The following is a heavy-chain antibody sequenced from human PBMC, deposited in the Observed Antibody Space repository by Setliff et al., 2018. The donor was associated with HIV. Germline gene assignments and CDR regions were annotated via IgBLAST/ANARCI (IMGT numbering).Heavy chain of an antibody. CDR1: GGSIKSSSYY. V-gene: IGHV4-39*07. D-gene: IGHD6-19*01. CDR2: INYSGTT. CDR3: ARGGFYSSDYYLLDY. Sequence: SETLSLTCTVSGGSIKSSSYYWGWIRQPPGKGLEWIGEINYSGTTNHNPFLKSRVTISVDTSKKQFSLKLDSVTAADTAVYYCARGGFYSSDYYLLDYWGQGTLVTVSS. J-gene: IGHJ4*02.